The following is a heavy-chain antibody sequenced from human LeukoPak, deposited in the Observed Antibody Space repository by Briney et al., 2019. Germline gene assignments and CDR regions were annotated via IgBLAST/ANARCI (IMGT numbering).Heavy chain of an antibody. J-gene: IGHJ4*02. CDR2: ISVSDHST. CDR3: ARDRYCVSTNCPYDY. V-gene: IGHV3-23*01. Sequence: PGGSLRLSCAASGLTSSDYTMNYVRQSPGKGLEWVSGISVSDHSTYYADSVKGRFTSSRDTSKNMLYLQMNRLRAADTAVYYCARDRYCVSTNCPYDYWGQGTPVTVSS. D-gene: IGHD2-2*01. CDR1: GLTSSDYT.